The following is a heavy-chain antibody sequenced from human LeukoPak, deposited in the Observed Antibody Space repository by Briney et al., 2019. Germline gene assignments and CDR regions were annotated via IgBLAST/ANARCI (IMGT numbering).Heavy chain of an antibody. V-gene: IGHV4-39*01. CDR1: GGSIRSSGYY. Sequence: SETLSLTCTVSGGSIRSSGYYWGWIRQPPGGGLEWIANIDYGGSTYNNPSPKSRSTVSVDTSKNQFSRKRSSVTAADTAVYYCARLVYSGTSRYFDYWGQGTLVAVSS. CDR2: IDYGGST. D-gene: IGHD5-12*01. CDR3: ARLVYSGTSRYFDY. J-gene: IGHJ4*02.